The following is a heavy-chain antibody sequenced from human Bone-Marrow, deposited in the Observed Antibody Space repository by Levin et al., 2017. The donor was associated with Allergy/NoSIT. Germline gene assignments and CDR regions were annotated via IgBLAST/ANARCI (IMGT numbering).Heavy chain of an antibody. CDR3: ASLDYGDYDPYFDY. CDR2: IYYSGST. J-gene: IGHJ4*02. Sequence: SQTLSLTCTVSGGSISSSSYYWGWIRQPPGKGLEWIGSIYYSGSTYYNPSLKSRVTISVDTSKNQFSLKLSSVTAADTAVYYCASLDYGDYDPYFDYWGQGTLVTVSS. V-gene: IGHV4-39*01. CDR1: GGSISSSSYY. D-gene: IGHD4-17*01.